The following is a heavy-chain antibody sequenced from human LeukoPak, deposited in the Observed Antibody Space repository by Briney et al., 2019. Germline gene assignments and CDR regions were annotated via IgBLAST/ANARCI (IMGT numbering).Heavy chain of an antibody. D-gene: IGHD6-19*01. CDR2: IKSKTDGGTT. J-gene: IGHJ4*02. V-gene: IGHV3-15*01. CDR3: TTDSHSSGWNFDY. Sequence: PGGSLRLSCAASGFTFSNAWMSWVRQAPGKGLELVGRIKSKTDGGTTDYAAPVKGRFTISRDDSKNTLYLQMNSLKTEDTAVYYCTTDSHSSGWNFDYWGQGTLVTVSS. CDR1: GFTFSNAW.